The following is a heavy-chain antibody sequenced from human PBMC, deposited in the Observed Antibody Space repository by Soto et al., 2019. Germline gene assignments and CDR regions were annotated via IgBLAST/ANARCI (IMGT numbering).Heavy chain of an antibody. CDR2: IYYSGST. D-gene: IGHD6-19*01. CDR3: ARLHSSCWYIDY. CDR1: GGSISRYY. J-gene: IGHJ4*02. Sequence: QVQLQESGPGLVKPSETLSLTCTVSGGSISRYYWSWIRQPPGKGLEWIGYIYYSGSTNYNPSLKSRVTISVNTSMNQFSLKLSSVTAADTAVYYCARLHSSCWYIDYWGQGTLVTVSS. V-gene: IGHV4-59*08.